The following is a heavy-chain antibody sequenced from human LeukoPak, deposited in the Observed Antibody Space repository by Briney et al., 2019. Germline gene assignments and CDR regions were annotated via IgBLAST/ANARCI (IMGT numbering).Heavy chain of an antibody. Sequence: PSETLSLTGTVSGTSISSYYWSWIRQPAGKGLEWIGRIYNSGSTNYNPSLKSRVTMSVDTSKNQFSLKLRSVTAADTAVYYCARDGRTYYDSERLSNWGQGTLVTVSS. CDR2: IYNSGST. V-gene: IGHV4-4*07. CDR1: GTSISSYY. D-gene: IGHD3-22*01. J-gene: IGHJ4*02. CDR3: ARDGRTYYDSERLSN.